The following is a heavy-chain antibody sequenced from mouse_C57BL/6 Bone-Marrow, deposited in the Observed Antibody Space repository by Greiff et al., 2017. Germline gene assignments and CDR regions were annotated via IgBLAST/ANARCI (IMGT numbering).Heavy chain of an antibody. CDR2: IDPSDSYT. D-gene: IGHD2-4*01. Sequence: QVQLQQPGAELVRPGTSVKLSCKASGYTFTSYWMHWVKQRPGQGLEWIGVIDPSDSYTNYNQKFKGKATFTVSTSSSTTYMQLSSLTSEDSAVYYCARCDYDWFAYWGQGTLVTVSA. CDR3: ARCDYDWFAY. V-gene: IGHV1-59*01. J-gene: IGHJ3*01. CDR1: GYTFTSYW.